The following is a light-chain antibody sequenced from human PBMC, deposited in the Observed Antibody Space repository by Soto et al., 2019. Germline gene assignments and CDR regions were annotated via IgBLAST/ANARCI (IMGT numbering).Light chain of an antibody. Sequence: QSVLTQPPSVSGSPGQSVTISCTGTSSDVGSYTRVSWHQRPPGTAPRLMIYEVSNRPSGVPDRFSGSKYGNTASLTISGRQAEDEADYYCCIYTSSNTSVFGTGTTVTVL. V-gene: IGLV2-18*01. CDR2: EVS. CDR1: SSDVGSYTR. J-gene: IGLJ1*01. CDR3: CIYTSSNTSV.